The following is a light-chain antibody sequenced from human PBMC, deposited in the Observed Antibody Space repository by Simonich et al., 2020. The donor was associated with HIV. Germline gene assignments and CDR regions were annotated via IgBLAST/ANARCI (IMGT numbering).Light chain of an antibody. CDR3: QQSYSTLMYT. J-gene: IGKJ2*01. V-gene: IGKV1-39*01. CDR1: QTISSN. Sequence: DIQMTQSPSSLSASVGDRVTITCRASQTISSNLNWYQQKPGKAPNLLIYAASSLQSEVPSRLSGSGSGTDFTLTISSLQPDDFATYYCQQSYSTLMYTFGQGTKLEIK. CDR2: AAS.